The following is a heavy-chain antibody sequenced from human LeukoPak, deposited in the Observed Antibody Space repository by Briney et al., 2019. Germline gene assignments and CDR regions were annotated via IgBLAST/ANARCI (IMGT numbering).Heavy chain of an antibody. CDR2: INHSGST. V-gene: IGHV4-34*01. CDR1: GVSFSGYY. J-gene: IGHJ6*02. D-gene: IGHD3-10*01. CDR3: ARDRGTMVRGVKNYYGMDV. Sequence: SETLSLTCAVYGVSFSGYYWSWIRQPPGKGLEWIGEINHSGSTNYNPSLKSRVTISVDTSKNQFSLKLSSVTAADTAVYYCARDRGTMVRGVKNYYGMDVWGQGTTVTVSS.